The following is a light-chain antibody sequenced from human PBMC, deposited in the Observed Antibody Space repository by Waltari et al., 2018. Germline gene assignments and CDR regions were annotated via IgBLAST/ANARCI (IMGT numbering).Light chain of an antibody. CDR1: QSVSSN. CDR3: QYRKT. V-gene: IGKV3-15*01. J-gene: IGKJ1*01. Sequence: EIVMTQSPATLSVSPGERATLSCRASQSVSSNLAWYQQKPGQAPRLLSYGASTRATGIPARFSGSGSGTEFTLTISSLQSEDFAVYYCQYRKTFGQGTKVEIK. CDR2: GAS.